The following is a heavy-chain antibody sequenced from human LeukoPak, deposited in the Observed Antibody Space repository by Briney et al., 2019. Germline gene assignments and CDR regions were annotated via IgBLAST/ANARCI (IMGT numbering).Heavy chain of an antibody. CDR2: INPSGGST. CDR3: ARAAGSYPTPFDY. J-gene: IGHJ4*02. V-gene: IGHV1-46*01. CDR1: GYTFTSYY. D-gene: IGHD1-26*01. Sequence: ASVKVSCKASGYTFTSYYMHWVRQAPGQGLEWMGIINPSGGSTSYAQKFQGRVTMTRDMSTSTVYMELSSLRSEDTAVYYGARAAGSYPTPFDYWGQGTLDTVSS.